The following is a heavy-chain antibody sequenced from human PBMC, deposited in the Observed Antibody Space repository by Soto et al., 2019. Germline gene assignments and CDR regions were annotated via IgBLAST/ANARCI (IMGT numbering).Heavy chain of an antibody. CDR1: GFTFSYYT. Sequence: EVQLLESGGGLVQPGGSLRLSCVASGFTFSYYTMSWVRQAPGKGLEWVSGISNSGDTIYYADSVKGRFTISRDNFTNTPYLPMNSLSAHHTAVYYCADPVPAPTHHAYFDMDVWGQGTTVTVSS. CDR2: ISNSGDTI. CDR3: ADPVPAPTHHAYFDMDV. J-gene: IGHJ6*02. V-gene: IGHV3-23*01.